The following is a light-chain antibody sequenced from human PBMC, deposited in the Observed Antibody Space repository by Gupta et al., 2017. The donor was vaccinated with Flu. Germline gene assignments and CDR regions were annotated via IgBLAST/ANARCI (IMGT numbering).Light chain of an antibody. J-gene: IGLJ3*02. CDR3: QSADSSGTSWV. Sequence: SHELTQPCAGPVSPGQTARITCSGDALPTQYAYWYQQKPGQAPVLVIYKDSERPSGIPERFSGSSSGTTVTLTISGVQAEDEADYYCQSADSSGTSWVFGGGTKLTVL. V-gene: IGLV3-25*02. CDR1: ALPTQY. CDR2: KDS.